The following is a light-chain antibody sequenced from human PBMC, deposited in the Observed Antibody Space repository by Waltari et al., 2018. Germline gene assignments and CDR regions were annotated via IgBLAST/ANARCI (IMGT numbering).Light chain of an antibody. V-gene: IGKV4-1*01. CDR1: QSVFVSYNSQSH. J-gene: IGKJ2*03. CDR3: QHYYSSAHS. CDR2: WGS. Sequence: DIVITQSPDCMAVSLGERGTINCTCSQSVFVSYNSQSHLAWDQQKPGKPHKALIYWGSTRQSGVPDRFSGSGYGTDFTPTIRSLHAEDVAVYYLQHYYSSAHSLGPRTNL.